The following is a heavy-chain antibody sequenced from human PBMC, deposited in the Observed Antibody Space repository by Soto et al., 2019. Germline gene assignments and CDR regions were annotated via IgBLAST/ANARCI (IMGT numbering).Heavy chain of an antibody. V-gene: IGHV3-23*01. CDR3: AKGPLPRYCSGGSCYSGSGHFDY. CDR2: ISGSGGST. D-gene: IGHD2-15*01. J-gene: IGHJ4*02. CDR1: GFTFSSYA. Sequence: GGSLRLSCAASGFTFSSYAMSWVRQAPGKGLEWVSAISGSGGSTYYADSVKGRFTISRDNSKNTLDLQMNSLRAEDTAVYYCAKGPLPRYCSGGSCYSGSGHFDYWGQGTLVTVSS.